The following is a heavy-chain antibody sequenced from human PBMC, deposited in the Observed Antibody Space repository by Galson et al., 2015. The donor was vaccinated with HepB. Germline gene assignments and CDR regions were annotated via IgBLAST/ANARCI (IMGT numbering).Heavy chain of an antibody. Sequence: SVKVSCKASGGTFSSYTISWVRQAPGQGLEWMGRIIPILGIANYAQKFQGRVTITADKSTSTAYMELSSLRSEDTAVYYCARDGAFYGSGSDYWGQGTLVTVSS. CDR1: GGTFSSYT. J-gene: IGHJ4*02. V-gene: IGHV1-69*04. CDR2: IIPILGIA. D-gene: IGHD3-10*01. CDR3: ARDGAFYGSGSDY.